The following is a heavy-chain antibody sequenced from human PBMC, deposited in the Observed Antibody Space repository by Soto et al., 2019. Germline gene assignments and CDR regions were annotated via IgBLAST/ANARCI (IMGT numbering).Heavy chain of an antibody. CDR1: GYTFTDYG. CDR3: ARCSGGDIVVVVAATWNYYFDY. J-gene: IGHJ4*02. D-gene: IGHD2-15*01. CDR2: ITVYNGNT. V-gene: IGHV1-18*01. Sequence: QVQLVQSGAEVKKPGASVKVSCKASGYTFTDYGISWVRQAPGQGLEWMGWITVYNGNTNYAQKPQGRVTMTTDTSTSTAYMEMRSLRSDDTAVYYCARCSGGDIVVVVAATWNYYFDYWGQGTLVTVS.